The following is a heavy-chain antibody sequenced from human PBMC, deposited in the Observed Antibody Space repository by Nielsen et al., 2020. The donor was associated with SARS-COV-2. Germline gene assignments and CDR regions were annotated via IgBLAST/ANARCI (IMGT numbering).Heavy chain of an antibody. Sequence: SETLSLTCTVSGSSISSSSYYWGWIRQPPGKGLEWIGEVSHSGSTNYNPSLKSRVTISVDTSKNQFSLKLSSVTAADTAVYYCARHFYDFWSGSPYYMDVWGKGTTVTVSS. CDR2: VSHSGST. V-gene: IGHV4-39*01. CDR1: GSSISSSSYY. CDR3: ARHFYDFWSGSPYYMDV. D-gene: IGHD3-3*01. J-gene: IGHJ6*03.